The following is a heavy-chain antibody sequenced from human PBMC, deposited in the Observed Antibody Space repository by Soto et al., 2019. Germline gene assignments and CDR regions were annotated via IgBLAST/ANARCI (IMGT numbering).Heavy chain of an antibody. V-gene: IGHV3-64*02. J-gene: IGHJ6*02. CDR1: GFTFSSYA. CDR3: ARGSGPTYYYYGMDV. CDR2: ISSNGGST. Sequence: PGRSLRLSCAASGFTFSSYAMHWVRQAPGKGLEYVSAISSNGGSTYYADSVKGRFTISRDNSKNTLYLQMGSLRAEDMAVYYCARGSGPTYYYYGMDVWGQGTTVTVSS. D-gene: IGHD3-10*01.